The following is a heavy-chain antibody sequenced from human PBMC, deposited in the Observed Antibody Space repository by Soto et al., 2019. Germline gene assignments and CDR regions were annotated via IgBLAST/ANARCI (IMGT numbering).Heavy chain of an antibody. D-gene: IGHD3-3*01. CDR3: ARPAREQQRIIRPKGSNRVGWFDT. CDR2: IWYDGSNK. CDR1: GFTFSSYG. J-gene: IGHJ5*02. Sequence: QVQLVESGGGVVQPGRSLRLSCAASGFTFSSYGMHWVRQAPGKGLEWVAVIWYDGSNKYYADSVKGRFTISRDNSKNTLYVQMNSLRAEDTDVYSCARPAREQQRIIRPKGSNRVGWFDTWGQGSLVTVSS. V-gene: IGHV3-33*01.